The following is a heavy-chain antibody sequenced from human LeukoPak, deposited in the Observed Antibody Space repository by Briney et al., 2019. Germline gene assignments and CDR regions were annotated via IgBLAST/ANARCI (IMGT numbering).Heavy chain of an antibody. J-gene: IGHJ4*02. CDR2: IYYSGST. D-gene: IGHD1-26*01. V-gene: IGHV4-59*01. Sequence: SETLSLTCTVSGGSISSYYWSWIRQPPGKGLEWIGYIYYSGSTNYNPSLKSRVTISVDTSKNQFSLKLSSVTAADTAVYYCAEGRGATVFDYWGQGTLVTVSS. CDR1: GGSISSYY. CDR3: AEGRGATVFDY.